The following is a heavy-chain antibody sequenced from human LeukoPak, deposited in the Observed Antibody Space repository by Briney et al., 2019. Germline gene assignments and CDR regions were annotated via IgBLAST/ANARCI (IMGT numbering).Heavy chain of an antibody. CDR1: GFTFSSYA. CDR3: ARDWGLRRPEAFDY. D-gene: IGHD4-17*01. V-gene: IGHV3-30-3*01. Sequence: GGSLRLPCAASGFTFSSYAMHWVRQAPGKGLEWVAVISYDGSNKYYADSVKGRFTISRDNSKNTLYLQMNSLRAEDTAVYYCARDWGLRRPEAFDYWGQGTLVTVSS. J-gene: IGHJ4*02. CDR2: ISYDGSNK.